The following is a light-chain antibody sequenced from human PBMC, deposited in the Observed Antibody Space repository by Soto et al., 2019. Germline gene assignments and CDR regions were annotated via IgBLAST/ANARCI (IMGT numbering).Light chain of an antibody. CDR2: GAS. CDR3: QQSNTWLWT. Sequence: VMTQSPATLSVSPGERATLSCRASQSVNANLAWYQQKPGQAPRLLLHGASNRATGIPARFSGSGFGTDFILSISCLQSEDFAVYYWQQSNTWLWTCGQGTKVEI. CDR1: QSVNAN. V-gene: IGKV3-15*01. J-gene: IGKJ1*01.